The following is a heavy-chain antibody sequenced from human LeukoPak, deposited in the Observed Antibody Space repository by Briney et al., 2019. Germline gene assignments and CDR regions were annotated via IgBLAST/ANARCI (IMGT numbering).Heavy chain of an antibody. CDR3: AGARSPVAWIQLPYGMDV. Sequence: GRSLRLSCAASGFTFSSYGMHWVRQAPGKGLEWVAVISYDGSNKYYADSVKGRYTISRDNSKNTLYLQMNSLRAEDTAVYYCAGARSPVAWIQLPYGMDVWGQGTTVTVSS. CDR1: GFTFSSYG. CDR2: ISYDGSNK. V-gene: IGHV3-30*03. D-gene: IGHD5-18*01. J-gene: IGHJ6*02.